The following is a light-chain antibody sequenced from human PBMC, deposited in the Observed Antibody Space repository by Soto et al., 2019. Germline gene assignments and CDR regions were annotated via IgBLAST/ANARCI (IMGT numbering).Light chain of an antibody. J-gene: IGKJ1*01. Sequence: EIVMTQSPATLSVSPGEGASLFCRASQGVSTYLAWYQQKPGQAPRLLIYDASNRATDIPARFSGSGSGTDFTLTIIRLEPEDFAVYYCQQYVRSPWTFGQGTKVDIK. CDR2: DAS. CDR3: QQYVRSPWT. CDR1: QGVSTY. V-gene: IGKV3-20*01.